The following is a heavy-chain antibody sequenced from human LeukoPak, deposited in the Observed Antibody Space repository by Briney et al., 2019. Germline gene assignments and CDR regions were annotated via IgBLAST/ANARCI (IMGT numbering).Heavy chain of an antibody. V-gene: IGHV4-34*01. J-gene: IGHJ6*04. CDR2: INHSGST. D-gene: IGHD3-16*02. Sequence: SETLSLTCAVYGGSFSGYYWSWIRQPPGKGLEWIGEINHSGSTNYNPSLKSRVTISVDTSKNQFSLKLSSVTAADTAVYYCARGRRVIGGDLIYGMDVWGKGTTVTVSS. CDR3: ARGRRVIGGDLIYGMDV. CDR1: GGSFSGYY.